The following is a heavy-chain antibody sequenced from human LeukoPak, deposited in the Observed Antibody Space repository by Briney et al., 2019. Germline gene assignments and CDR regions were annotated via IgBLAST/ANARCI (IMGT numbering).Heavy chain of an antibody. D-gene: IGHD1-26*01. V-gene: IGHV1-2*02. CDR3: ARDIGGSYPGFTFDY. CDR2: INPNSGGT. Sequence: ASVKVSCKASGYTFTGYYMHWVRQAPGQGLEWMGWINPNSGGTNYAQKFQGRVTMTRDTSSSTAYMELSRLRSDDTAVYYCARDIGGSYPGFTFDYWGQGTLVTVSS. CDR1: GYTFTGYY. J-gene: IGHJ4*02.